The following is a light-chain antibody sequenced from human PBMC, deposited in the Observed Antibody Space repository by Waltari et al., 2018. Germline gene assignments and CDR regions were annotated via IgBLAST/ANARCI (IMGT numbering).Light chain of an antibody. Sequence: IVLTQSPGTLSLSPGERDTLACRASQTVRTTYLAGYHQKPGQAPTLLIYGASSRATGIPDRFSGSGSGTDFSLTISSLEPEDFAVYYCQQYDISPLTFGGGTKVEIK. CDR1: QTVRTTY. J-gene: IGKJ4*01. CDR2: GAS. V-gene: IGKV3-20*01. CDR3: QQYDISPLT.